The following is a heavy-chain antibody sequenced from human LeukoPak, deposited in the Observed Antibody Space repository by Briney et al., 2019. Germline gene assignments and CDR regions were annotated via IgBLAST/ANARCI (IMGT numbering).Heavy chain of an antibody. CDR2: IYTSGST. Sequence: SETLSLTCTVSGGSISSYYWSWIRQPAGKGLEWIGRIYTSGSTNYNPSLKSRVTMSVDTSKNQFSLKLSSVTAADTAVYYCARLYGSGSNHYYYYMDVWGKGTTVTVPS. CDR3: ARLYGSGSNHYYYYMDV. D-gene: IGHD3-10*01. CDR1: GGSISSYY. J-gene: IGHJ6*03. V-gene: IGHV4-4*07.